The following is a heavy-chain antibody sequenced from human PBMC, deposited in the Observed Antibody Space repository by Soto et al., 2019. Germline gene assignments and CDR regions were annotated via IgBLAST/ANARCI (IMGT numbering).Heavy chain of an antibody. CDR1: GFTFSSYA. CDR2: ISGSGGST. D-gene: IGHD3-10*01. CDR3: AKDRASKYYYGSGTSDY. Sequence: GGSLRLSCAASGFTFSSYAMSWVRQAPGMGLEWVSAISGSGGSTYYADSVKGRFTISRDNSKNTLYLQMNSLRAEDTAVYYCAKDRASKYYYGSGTSDYWGQGTLVTVSS. J-gene: IGHJ4*02. V-gene: IGHV3-23*01.